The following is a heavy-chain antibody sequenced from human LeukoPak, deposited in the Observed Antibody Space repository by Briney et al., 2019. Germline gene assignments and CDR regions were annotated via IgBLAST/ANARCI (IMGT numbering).Heavy chain of an antibody. D-gene: IGHD3-3*01. CDR2: SNSDGSHS. CDR3: AKDSTVSGSYYGMDI. Sequence: GGSLRLSCAASGFTFSSYWMHWVRQAPGKGLVWVSRSNSDGSHSSYADSVKGRFTISRDNSRSTLYLQMNGLRAEDTAVYYCAKDSTVSGSYYGMDIWGQGTTVTVSS. J-gene: IGHJ6*02. CDR1: GFTFSSYW. V-gene: IGHV3-74*01.